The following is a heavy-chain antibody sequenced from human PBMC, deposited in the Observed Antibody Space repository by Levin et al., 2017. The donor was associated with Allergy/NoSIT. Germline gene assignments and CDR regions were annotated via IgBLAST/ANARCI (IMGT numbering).Heavy chain of an antibody. J-gene: IGHJ6*02. CDR1: GFTFSDYA. D-gene: IGHD3-3*01. CDR2: ISFSAYNT. V-gene: IGHV3-23*01. Sequence: GESLKISCAASGFTFSDYAVSWVRQAPGKGLEWVSAISFSAYNTYYADSVKGRFTISRDNSKNTPYLQMNSLRAEDTALYYCAKGYYDFRSGFYDYYYGMDAWGQGTTVTVSS. CDR3: AKGYYDFRSGFYDYYYGMDA.